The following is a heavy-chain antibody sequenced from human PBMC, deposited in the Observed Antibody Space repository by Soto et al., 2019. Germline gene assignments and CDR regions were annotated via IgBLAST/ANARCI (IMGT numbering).Heavy chain of an antibody. J-gene: IGHJ5*02. V-gene: IGHV1-2*02. CDR3: ARDLSGTFDP. CDR1: GFTLTGYY. D-gene: IGHD3-10*01. CDR2: INPNSGGT. Sequence: ASVKVSCKASGFTLTGYYMHWVRQAPGQGLEWMGWINPNSGGTNYAQKFQDRVTMTRDTSINTAYMDLSRLRSDDTDVYYCARDLSGTFDPWGQGTLVTVSS.